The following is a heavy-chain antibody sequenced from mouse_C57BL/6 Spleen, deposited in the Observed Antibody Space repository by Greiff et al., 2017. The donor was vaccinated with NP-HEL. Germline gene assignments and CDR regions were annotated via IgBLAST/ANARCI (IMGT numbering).Heavy chain of an antibody. CDR3: ARGYYGSSSFAY. D-gene: IGHD1-1*01. CDR2: ISSGSSTI. J-gene: IGHJ3*01. V-gene: IGHV5-17*01. CDR1: GFTFSDYG. Sequence: EVQRVESGGGLVKPGGSLKLSCAASGFTFSDYGMHWVRQAPEKGLEWVAYISSGSSTIYYADTVKGRFTISRDNAKNTLFLQMTSRRSEDTAMDYCARGYYGSSSFAYWGQGTLVTVSA.